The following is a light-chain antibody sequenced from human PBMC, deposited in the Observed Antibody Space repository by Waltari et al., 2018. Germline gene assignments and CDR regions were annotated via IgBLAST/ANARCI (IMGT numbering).Light chain of an antibody. V-gene: IGKV2-28*01. J-gene: IGKJ2*01. CDR2: LGS. Sequence: IVLTQSPLSLPVTPGEPASISCRSSQSLLHSNGYNYFDWYLQRPGQSPQLLIYLGSNRSSGIPDRFSGSGSGTDFTLKINRVELEDVGVYYCMQALQSPYTFGQGTKLEIK. CDR3: MQALQSPYT. CDR1: QSLLHSNGYNY.